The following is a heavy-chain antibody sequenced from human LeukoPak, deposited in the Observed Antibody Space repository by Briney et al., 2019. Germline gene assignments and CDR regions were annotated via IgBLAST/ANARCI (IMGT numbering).Heavy chain of an antibody. CDR2: IYYSGTT. V-gene: IGHV4-59*01. CDR3: ARMGAIAGASANPDY. Sequence: SETLSLTCTVSGGSISGYYWSWIRQPPGKGLEWIGYIYYSGTTDYSPSLRSRVTMSLDTSKNQFSLKLSSVTTADTAVYYCARMGAIAGASANPDYWGQGTLVSVSS. CDR1: GGSISGYY. D-gene: IGHD4/OR15-4a*01. J-gene: IGHJ4*02.